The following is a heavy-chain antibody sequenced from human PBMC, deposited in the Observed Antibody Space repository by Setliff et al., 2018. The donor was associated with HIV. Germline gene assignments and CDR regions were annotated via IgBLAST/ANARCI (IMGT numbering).Heavy chain of an antibody. CDR1: GDSMSSDNYF. CDR3: ARGRSCSSSSCYLVYYYYYGMDV. D-gene: IGHD2-2*01. Sequence: SETLSLTCTVSGDSMSSDNYFWVWVRQPPGKGLEWIGSIYYSGSTYYNASLKSRVSIFVDTSENQFSLRLTSVTAADTAVYYCARGRSCSSSSCYLVYYYYYGMDVWGHGSTVTVSS. J-gene: IGHJ6*02. V-gene: IGHV4-39*01. CDR2: IYYSGST.